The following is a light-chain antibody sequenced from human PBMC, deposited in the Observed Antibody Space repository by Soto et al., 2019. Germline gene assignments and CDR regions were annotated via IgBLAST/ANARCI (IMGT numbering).Light chain of an antibody. Sequence: QSALTQPPSASGSPGQSVTISCTGTSSDVGDSNYVSWYQQHPGKAPKLMIYDVSKRPSGVPDRFSGSKSGNTASLTVSGLRDEDDADYYYRSYEGSNSFLVFGGGTKLTVL. CDR2: DVS. V-gene: IGLV2-8*01. CDR3: RSYEGSNSFLV. CDR1: SSDVGDSNY. J-gene: IGLJ2*01.